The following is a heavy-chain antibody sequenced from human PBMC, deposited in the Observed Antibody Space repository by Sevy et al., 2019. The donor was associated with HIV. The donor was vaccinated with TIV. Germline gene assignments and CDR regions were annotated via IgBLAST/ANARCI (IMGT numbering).Heavy chain of an antibody. CDR2: ISWNSGNI. V-gene: IGHV3-9*01. J-gene: IGHJ6*03. CDR1: GFTFDDYA. Sequence: GGSLRLSCAASGFTFDDYAMHWVRQAPGKGLEWVARISWNSGNIDYVDSVKGRFTISRNNAKRSLYLQMNSLRAEDTALYYCAKDTRKWGGGGYCTNDICSAPMDVWGRGTTVTVSS. D-gene: IGHD2-8*01. CDR3: AKDTRKWGGGGYCTNDICSAPMDV.